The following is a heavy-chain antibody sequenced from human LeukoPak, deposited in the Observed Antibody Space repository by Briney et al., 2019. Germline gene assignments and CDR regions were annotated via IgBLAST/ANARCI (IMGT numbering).Heavy chain of an antibody. J-gene: IGHJ6*02. V-gene: IGHV4-39*07. D-gene: IGHD3-10*01. CDR1: GGSISSSRYY. CDR2: IYYSGST. Sequence: SETLSLTCTVSGGSISSSRYYWDWIRQPPGKGLEWIGSIYYSGSTYYNPSLKSRVTISVDTSKDQFSLKLSSVTAADTAVYYCARDQTQLVWSGELSFHYYGMDVWGQGTTVTVSS. CDR3: ARDQTQLVWSGELSFHYYGMDV.